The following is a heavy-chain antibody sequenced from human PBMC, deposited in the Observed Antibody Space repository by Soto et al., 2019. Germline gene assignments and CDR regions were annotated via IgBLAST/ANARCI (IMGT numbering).Heavy chain of an antibody. CDR2: ISSGGGTI. J-gene: IGHJ4*02. CDR3: ARDSREGGVFDY. CDR1: GFTFSSYE. Sequence: EVQLVESGGSLVQPGGSLRLSCAASGFTFSSYEMNWVRQAPGKGLEWVSYISSGGGTIYYADSVKGRFTISRDNAKNALYLLMNSLRAEDTAVYYCARDSREGGVFDYWGQRTLVTVSS. V-gene: IGHV3-48*03. D-gene: IGHD1-26*01.